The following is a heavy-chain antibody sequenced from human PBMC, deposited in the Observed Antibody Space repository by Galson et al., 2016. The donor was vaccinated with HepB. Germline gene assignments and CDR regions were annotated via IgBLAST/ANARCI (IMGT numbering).Heavy chain of an antibody. D-gene: IGHD2-21*02. Sequence: SLRLSCAASEFTFSNYDMHWVRQTPGKGLEWVARISYDGSNTYYADSIKGRFTISRDNGLNTLFLQMNSLRAEDTAVYYCAKGAILLTAIFYYFDSWGQGTLVTLSS. V-gene: IGHV3-30-3*01. CDR2: ISYDGSNT. CDR1: EFTFSNYD. CDR3: AKGAILLTAIFYYFDS. J-gene: IGHJ4*02.